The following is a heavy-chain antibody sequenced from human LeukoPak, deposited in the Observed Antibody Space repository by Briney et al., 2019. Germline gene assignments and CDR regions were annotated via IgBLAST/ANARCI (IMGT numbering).Heavy chain of an antibody. V-gene: IGHV4-39*01. J-gene: IGHJ4*02. D-gene: IGHD1-26*01. Sequence: PSETLSLTCTVSGGSISSSPYYWGWIRQSPGKGLEWIGSIPYSGSTFYNPSRKSRLTISVDTSKNQFSLKLSSVTAADTAVYYCARHVKSGSSGGNFDYWGQGTLVTVSS. CDR3: ARHVKSGSSGGNFDY. CDR2: IPYSGST. CDR1: GGSISSSPYY.